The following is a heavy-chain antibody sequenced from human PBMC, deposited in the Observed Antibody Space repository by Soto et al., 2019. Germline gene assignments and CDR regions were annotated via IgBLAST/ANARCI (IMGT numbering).Heavy chain of an antibody. Sequence: LRLSCAASGFTFSSYGMHWVRQAPGKGLEWVAVIWYDGSNKYYADSVKGRFTISRDNSKNTLYLQMNSLRAEDTAVYYCARDWLVRGVIKNYYYYYYGMDVWGQGTTVTVSS. CDR1: GFTFSSYG. V-gene: IGHV3-33*01. J-gene: IGHJ6*02. CDR3: ARDWLVRGVIKNYYYYYYGMDV. CDR2: IWYDGSNK. D-gene: IGHD3-10*01.